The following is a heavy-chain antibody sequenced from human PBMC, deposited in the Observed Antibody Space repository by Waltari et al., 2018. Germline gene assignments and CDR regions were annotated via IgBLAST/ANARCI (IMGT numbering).Heavy chain of an antibody. CDR1: GGSISSGSYY. Sequence: QVQLQESGPGLVKPSQTLSLTCTVSGGSISSGSYYWSWIRQPAGKGLEWIGRIYTSGSTNYNPSLKSRVTISVDTSKNQFSLKLSSVTAADTAVYYCARDPGIAVAGTRNGAFDIWGQGTMVTVSS. CDR2: IYTSGST. D-gene: IGHD6-19*01. J-gene: IGHJ3*02. CDR3: ARDPGIAVAGTRNGAFDI. V-gene: IGHV4-61*02.